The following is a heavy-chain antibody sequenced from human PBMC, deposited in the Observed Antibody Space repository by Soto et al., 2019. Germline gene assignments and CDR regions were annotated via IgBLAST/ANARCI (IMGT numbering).Heavy chain of an antibody. D-gene: IGHD1-1*01. V-gene: IGHV4-39*02. CDR3: AREGGYVDY. CDR2: IDESGDS. J-gene: IGHJ4*02. Sequence: QLQLQESGPGLVKPSETLSLTCTVSGAPIRSSSHYWGWIRQSPGTGLEWIGSIDESGDSYYNPSLKSRFTISVDKSKNQLSLKLSSVTGADSAIYYCAREGGYVDYWGQGTLVTVSS. CDR1: GAPIRSSSHY.